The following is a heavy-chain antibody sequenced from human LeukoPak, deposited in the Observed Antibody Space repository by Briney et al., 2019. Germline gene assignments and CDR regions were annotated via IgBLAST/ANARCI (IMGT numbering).Heavy chain of an antibody. CDR1: GGSVSSSSY. CDR3: VRHGGTTVTTPPDF. CDR2: IYYSGRT. V-gene: IGHV4-39*01. D-gene: IGHD4-17*01. J-gene: IGHJ4*02. Sequence: SETLSLTCTVSGGSVSSSSYWGWIRQPPGKGLERIGSIYYSGRTYYNSSLESRVTISLDTSKTQFSLKLSSVTAADTAVYYCVRHGGTTVTTPPDFWGQGTLVTVSS.